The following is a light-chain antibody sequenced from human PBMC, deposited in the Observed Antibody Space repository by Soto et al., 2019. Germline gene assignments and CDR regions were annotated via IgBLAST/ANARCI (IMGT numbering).Light chain of an antibody. CDR3: QQYNSYSGT. Sequence: DIQMTQSPSTLSASVGDRVTITCRASQSISSWLAWYQQKPGKAPKLLIYKASSLESGVPSRFSGSGSGTEFTLTISRLQPDDFATYYCQQYNSYSGTFVQGTKVEIK. CDR1: QSISSW. J-gene: IGKJ1*01. V-gene: IGKV1-5*03. CDR2: KAS.